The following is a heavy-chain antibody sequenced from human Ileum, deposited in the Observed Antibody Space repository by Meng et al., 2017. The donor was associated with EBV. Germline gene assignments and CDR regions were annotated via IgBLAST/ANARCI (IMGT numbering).Heavy chain of an antibody. CDR3: ASGRDYAWHS. CDR1: GESISSNNW. D-gene: IGHD4-17*01. V-gene: IGHV4-4*02. CDR2: IYHSGST. J-gene: IGHJ4*02. Sequence: QVQLKESGPGLVKPSGTLSLTCAVSGESISSNNWWSWVRQPPGKGLEWIGEIYHSGSTNYNPSFKSRVTMSVDKSKNQISLNLSSVTAADTAVYYCASGRDYAWHSWGRGTLVTVSS.